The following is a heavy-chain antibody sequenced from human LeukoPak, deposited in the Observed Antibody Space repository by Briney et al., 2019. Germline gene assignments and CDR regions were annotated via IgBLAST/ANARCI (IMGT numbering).Heavy chain of an antibody. D-gene: IGHD6-19*01. V-gene: IGHV4-59*01. CDR1: GGSISSYY. CDR3: ASGNSSGWYGDYFDY. Sequence: PSETLSLTCTVPGGSISSYYWSWIRQPPGKGLEWIGYIYYSGSTNYNPSLKSRVTISVDTSKNQFSLKLSSVTAADTAVYYCASGNSSGWYGDYFDYWGQGTLVTVSS. CDR2: IYYSGST. J-gene: IGHJ4*02.